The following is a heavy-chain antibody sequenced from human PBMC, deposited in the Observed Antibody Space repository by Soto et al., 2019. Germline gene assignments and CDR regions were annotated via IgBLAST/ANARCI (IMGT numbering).Heavy chain of an antibody. CDR2: ISETGDSL. D-gene: IGHD3-10*01. CDR1: QFAFGSYS. V-gene: IGHV3-23*01. Sequence: EVKLLESGGGLVQPGGSLRLSCAASQFAFGSYSMTWARQAPGKGLEWVSFISETGDSLSYADSVKGRFTISRDNSKGALYLQMNSLRPEDTAVYYCAKGGWLGYWGQGTLVTVSS. CDR3: AKGGWLGY. J-gene: IGHJ4*02.